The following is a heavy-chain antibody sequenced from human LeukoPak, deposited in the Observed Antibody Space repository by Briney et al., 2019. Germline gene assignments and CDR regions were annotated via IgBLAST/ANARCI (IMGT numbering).Heavy chain of an antibody. D-gene: IGHD5-24*01. CDR2: IYTSGST. J-gene: IGHJ4*02. V-gene: IGHV4-4*09. CDR1: GGSISSYY. CDR3: ARACRDGYNTCFDY. Sequence: SETLSLTCTVSGGSISSYYWSWIRQPPGKGLEWIGYIYTSGSTNYNPSLKSRVTISVDTSKNQLSLKLSSVTAADTAVYYCARACRDGYNTCFDYWGQGTLVTVSS.